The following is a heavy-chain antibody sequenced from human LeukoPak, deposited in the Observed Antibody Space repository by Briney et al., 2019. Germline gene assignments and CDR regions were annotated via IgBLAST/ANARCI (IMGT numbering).Heavy chain of an antibody. D-gene: IGHD6-6*01. CDR2: IYYSGST. Sequence: SETLSLTCTVSGGSISSSSYYWGWIRQPPGKGLEWIGSIYYSGSTYYDPSLKSRVTISVDTSKNQFSLKLSSVTAADTAVYYCARGRGFAARPGYFDYWGQGTLVTVSS. V-gene: IGHV4-39*07. CDR1: GGSISSSSYY. CDR3: ARGRGFAARPGYFDY. J-gene: IGHJ4*02.